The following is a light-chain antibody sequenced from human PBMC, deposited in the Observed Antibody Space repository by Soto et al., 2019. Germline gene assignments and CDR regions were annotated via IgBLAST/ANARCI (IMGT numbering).Light chain of an antibody. Sequence: EIVMTQSPASLSVSSGESATLSCRASQNVATNLAWYQHKPGQPPRLLIYGATTRATGVPARFSGSGSGTYFTLTIRGPQSEDSALYYCQQYNGWPPEDTFGQGTKLEIK. CDR2: GAT. J-gene: IGKJ2*01. V-gene: IGKV3-15*01. CDR3: QQYNGWPPEDT. CDR1: QNVATN.